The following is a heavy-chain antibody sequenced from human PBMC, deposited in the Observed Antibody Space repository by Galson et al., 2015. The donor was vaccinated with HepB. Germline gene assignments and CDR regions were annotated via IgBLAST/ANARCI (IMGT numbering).Heavy chain of an antibody. D-gene: IGHD3-10*01. V-gene: IGHV3-21*01. CDR3: ARVPGEYYGSGSADV. Sequence: SLRLSCAASGFTFSSYGMNWVRQAPGKGLEWVSSISSSSSYIYYADSVKGRFTISRDNAKNSLYLQMNSLRAEDTAVYYCARVPGEYYGSGSADVWGQGTTVTVSS. CDR2: ISSSSSYI. J-gene: IGHJ6*02. CDR1: GFTFSSYG.